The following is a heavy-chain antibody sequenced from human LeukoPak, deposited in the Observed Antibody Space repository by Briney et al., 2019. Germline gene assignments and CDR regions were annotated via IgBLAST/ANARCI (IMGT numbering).Heavy chain of an antibody. CDR1: GFTFSSYG. CDR3: AKVEYGGNSSFYYYYYYMDV. J-gene: IGHJ6*03. V-gene: IGHV3-30*02. D-gene: IGHD4-23*01. Sequence: PGGSLRLSCAASGFTFSSYGMHWVRQAPGKGLEWVAFIRYDGSNKYYADSVKGRFTISRDNSKNTLYLQINSLRAEDTAVYYCAKVEYGGNSSFYYYYYYMDVWGKGTTVTVSS. CDR2: IRYDGSNK.